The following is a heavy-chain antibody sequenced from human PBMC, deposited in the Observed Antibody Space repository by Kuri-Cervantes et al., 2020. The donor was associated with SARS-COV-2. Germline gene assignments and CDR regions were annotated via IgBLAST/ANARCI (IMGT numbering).Heavy chain of an antibody. CDR3: ARVSWMQLWHRYFDN. CDR1: GFTFSSYS. CDR2: IYTTGST. Sequence: GSLRLSCAASGFTFSSYSMNRVRQAPGKGLEWIGHIYTTGSTDYSPSLKSRVNISLDKSKSQFSLKLSSVTASDTAVYYCARVSWMQLWHRYFDNWGQGTLVAVSS. V-gene: IGHV4-4*09. J-gene: IGHJ4*02. D-gene: IGHD5-18*01.